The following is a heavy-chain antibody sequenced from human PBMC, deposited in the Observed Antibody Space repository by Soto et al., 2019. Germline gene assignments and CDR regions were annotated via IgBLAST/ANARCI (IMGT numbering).Heavy chain of an antibody. J-gene: IGHJ5*02. Sequence: SVKVSCKASGGTFSSFAIIWVRQAPGQGLEWMGGVIPIFGTTDYAQKFQGRVTIIADESTSTAYMELSSLRSEDTAVYYCAREAAAGTNRFDPWGQGTLVTVSS. CDR1: GGTFSSFA. D-gene: IGHD6-13*01. V-gene: IGHV1-69*13. CDR2: VIPIFGTT. CDR3: AREAAAGTNRFDP.